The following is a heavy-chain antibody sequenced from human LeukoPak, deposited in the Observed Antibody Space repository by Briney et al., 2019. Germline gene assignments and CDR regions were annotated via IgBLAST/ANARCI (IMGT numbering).Heavy chain of an antibody. Sequence: GGSLRLSCTISGFTFADYAMAWVRQPPGKGLEWVGFIRGKAYGGTAEYATSVRDRFTIGRNDSKSIAYLQRSSLKTEDTAVYYCARGNGASTAGVTYWGQGTLVTVSS. CDR1: GFTFADYA. CDR3: ARGNGASTAGVTY. J-gene: IGHJ4*02. V-gene: IGHV3-49*04. D-gene: IGHD1-26*01. CDR2: IRGKAYGGTA.